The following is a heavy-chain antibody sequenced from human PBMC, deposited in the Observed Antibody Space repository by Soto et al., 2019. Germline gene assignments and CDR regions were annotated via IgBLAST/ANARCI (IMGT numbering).Heavy chain of an antibody. D-gene: IGHD3-9*01. V-gene: IGHV3-23*01. CDR1: GFTFSSYA. Sequence: EVQLLESGGGLVQPGGSLRLSCAASGFTFSSYAMSWVRQAPGKGLEWVSAISGSGGSTYYADSVKGRFTISRDNSKNTLYLQMNSLRAEDTAVYYCAKDSRRGVGVQIRYFDWLQRGGAFDIWGQGTMVTVSS. CDR2: ISGSGGST. J-gene: IGHJ3*02. CDR3: AKDSRRGVGVQIRYFDWLQRGGAFDI.